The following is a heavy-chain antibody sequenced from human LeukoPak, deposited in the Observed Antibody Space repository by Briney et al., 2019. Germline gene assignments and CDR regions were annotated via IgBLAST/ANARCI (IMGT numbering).Heavy chain of an antibody. Sequence: GGSLRLSCAASGVTVSSNYMTWVRQAPGKGLEWVSVIYSGGSSFYADSVKGRFTISSDNSKDTLYLQMHSLRVEDTAVYYCARLRGEAGTHLSYDYWGQGTLVTVSS. CDR3: ARLRGEAGTHLSYDY. V-gene: IGHV3-66*04. CDR1: GVTVSSNY. CDR2: IYSGGSS. D-gene: IGHD1-1*01. J-gene: IGHJ4*02.